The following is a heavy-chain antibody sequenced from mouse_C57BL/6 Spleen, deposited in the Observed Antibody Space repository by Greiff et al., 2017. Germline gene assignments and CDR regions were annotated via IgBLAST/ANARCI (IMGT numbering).Heavy chain of an antibody. CDR2: LDPEYGDT. J-gene: IGHJ4*01. CDR3: TTTY. CDR1: GFTFNDDF. V-gene: IGHV14-4*01. Sequence: VQLQQSGAELVRPGASVKLSCTASGFTFNDDFMHWVKQRPDQGLEWICWLDPEYGDTEYASKFQGKATITEDTSSNTAYLQLSSLTSEDTAVYYCTTTYWGQGTSVTVSS.